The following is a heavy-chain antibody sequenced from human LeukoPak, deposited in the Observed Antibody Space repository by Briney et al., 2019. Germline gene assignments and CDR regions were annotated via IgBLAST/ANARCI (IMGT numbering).Heavy chain of an antibody. CDR3: ARWGGNILTGYYLNL. D-gene: IGHD3-9*01. Sequence: PGRSLSLSCAASGFTFSGNGLHWVRQAPGKGLECVAVITHDDGVNKYYADSVKGRFTISRDNSKNTLYLQMNSLRAEDTAVYYCARWGGNILTGYYLNLWGQGTIAADSS. V-gene: IGHV3-30*03. CDR2: ITHDDGVNK. CDR1: GFTFSGNG. J-gene: IGHJ4*02.